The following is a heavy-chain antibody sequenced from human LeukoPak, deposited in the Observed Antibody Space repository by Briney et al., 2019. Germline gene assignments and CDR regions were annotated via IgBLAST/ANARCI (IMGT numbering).Heavy chain of an antibody. CDR1: GYTFTSYY. Sequence: ASVKVSCKASGYTFTSYYMHWVRQAPGQGLEWMGIINPSGGSTSYAQKFQGRVTMTRDTSTSTVYMELSRLRSDDTAVYYCARGRKVTMIVVAPRAPDAFDIWGQGTMVTVSS. D-gene: IGHD3-22*01. J-gene: IGHJ3*02. V-gene: IGHV1-46*01. CDR2: INPSGGST. CDR3: ARGRKVTMIVVAPRAPDAFDI.